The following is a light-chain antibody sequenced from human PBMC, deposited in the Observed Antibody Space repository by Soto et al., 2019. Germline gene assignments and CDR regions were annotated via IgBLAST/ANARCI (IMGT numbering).Light chain of an antibody. CDR1: SSDVGGYNY. CDR2: DVS. Sequence: QSVLTQPASVSGSPGQSITISCTGTSSDVGGYNYVSWYQQHPGKAPKLMIYDVSNRPSGVSNRFSGSKSGNTASLTISGLLAEDEADYYCSSYTSSSTRVVLGGGTKLTVL. CDR3: SSYTSSSTRVV. J-gene: IGLJ2*01. V-gene: IGLV2-14*01.